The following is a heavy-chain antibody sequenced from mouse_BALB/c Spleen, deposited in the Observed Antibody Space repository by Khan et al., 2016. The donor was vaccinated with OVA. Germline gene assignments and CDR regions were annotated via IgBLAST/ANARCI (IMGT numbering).Heavy chain of an antibody. CDR1: GYTFTSYW. CDR2: TNPTNGRT. J-gene: IGHJ2*01. CDR3: ARIKKIVATYFDY. V-gene: IGHV1S81*02. Sequence: QIQLVQSGAELVKAGASVKMSCKASGYTFTSYWMHWVKQRLGQGLEWFAETNPTNGRTYYNEKFKSKATLTVDKSSSTAYMLLSGPTFEDSAVYYCARIKKIVATYFDYWGQGTTLTVSS. D-gene: IGHD1-1*01.